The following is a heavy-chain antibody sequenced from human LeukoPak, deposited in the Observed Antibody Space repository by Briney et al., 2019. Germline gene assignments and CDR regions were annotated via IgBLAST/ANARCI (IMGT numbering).Heavy chain of an antibody. J-gene: IGHJ6*02. CDR3: ARGETGDLYYYGMDV. CDR2: IGTAGDT. V-gene: IGHV3-13*01. D-gene: IGHD7-27*01. CDR1: GFTFSSYD. Sequence: PEGSLRLSCAASGFTFSSYDMHWVRQATGKGLEWVSAIGTAGDTYYPGSVKGRFTISRENAKNSLYLQMNSLRAGDTAVYYCARGETGDLYYYGMDVWGQGTTVTVSS.